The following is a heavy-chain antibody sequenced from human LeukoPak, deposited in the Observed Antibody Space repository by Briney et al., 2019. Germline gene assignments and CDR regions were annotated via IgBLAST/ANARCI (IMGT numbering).Heavy chain of an antibody. V-gene: IGHV1-69*04. CDR1: GGTFSSYA. CDR3: AGTKDVIVVVIPRAFDI. Sequence: GASVKVSCKASGGTFSSYAISWVRQAPGQGLEWMGRIIPILGIANYAQKFQGRATITADKSTSTAYMELSSLRSEDTAVYYCAGTKDVIVVVIPRAFDIWGQGTMVTVSS. D-gene: IGHD3-22*01. CDR2: IIPILGIA. J-gene: IGHJ3*02.